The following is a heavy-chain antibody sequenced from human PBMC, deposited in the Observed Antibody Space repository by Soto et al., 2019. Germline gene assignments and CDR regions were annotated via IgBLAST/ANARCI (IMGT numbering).Heavy chain of an antibody. J-gene: IGHJ4*02. D-gene: IGHD3-10*01. CDR3: ARHNYGSGSTYFDY. CDR2: IYYSGST. Sequence: QVQLQQSGPGLVKPSETLSLTCTVSGGSISSYYWSWVRQPPGKGLEWIGYIYYSGSTNYNHSLKSRVTTAVDTSKNHFSLKLNSMTAANTAVYYCARHNYGSGSTYFDYWGQGTLVTVSS. CDR1: GGSISSYY. V-gene: IGHV4-59*08.